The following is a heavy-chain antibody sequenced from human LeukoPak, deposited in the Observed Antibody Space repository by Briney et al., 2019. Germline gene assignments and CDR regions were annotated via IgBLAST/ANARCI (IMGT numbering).Heavy chain of an antibody. D-gene: IGHD4/OR15-4a*01. V-gene: IGHV1-2*02. CDR3: ARDRLTYFDH. Sequence: GASVKVSCKAAGNSFTSFNFNWVRQAPGQGLEWMGWINPNSGGTNYAQKFQGRVTMTRDTSISTAYMELSRLRSDDTAVYYCARDRLTYFDHWGQGTLVTVSS. CDR1: GNSFTSFN. J-gene: IGHJ4*02. CDR2: INPNSGGT.